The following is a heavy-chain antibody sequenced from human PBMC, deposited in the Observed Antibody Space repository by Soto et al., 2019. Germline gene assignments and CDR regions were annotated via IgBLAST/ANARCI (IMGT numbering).Heavy chain of an antibody. D-gene: IGHD1-26*01. CDR1: GGTFSIYA. CDR2: IIPIFGTA. V-gene: IGHV1-69*13. CDR3: ARDGERGSGSYD. Sequence: GASVKVSLHGYGGTFSIYAIICVRQAPGQGLEWMGGIIPIFGTANYAQKFQGRVTITADESTSTAYMELSSLRSEDTAVYYCARDGERGSGSYDWGQGTLVTVSS. J-gene: IGHJ4*02.